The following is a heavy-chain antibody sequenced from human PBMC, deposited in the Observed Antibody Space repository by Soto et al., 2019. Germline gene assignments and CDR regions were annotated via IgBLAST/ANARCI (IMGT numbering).Heavy chain of an antibody. CDR2: IYYSGST. CDR1: GGSISSSSYY. D-gene: IGHD6-19*01. Sequence: QLQLQESGPGLVKPSVTLSLTCTVSGGSISSSSYYWGWIRQPPGKGLEWIGSIYYSGSTYYNPSLKSRVTISVDTSKNQFSLKLSSVTAADTAVYYCARRWGEQWLVPSPWFDPWGQGTLVTVSS. CDR3: ARRWGEQWLVPSPWFDP. V-gene: IGHV4-39*01. J-gene: IGHJ5*02.